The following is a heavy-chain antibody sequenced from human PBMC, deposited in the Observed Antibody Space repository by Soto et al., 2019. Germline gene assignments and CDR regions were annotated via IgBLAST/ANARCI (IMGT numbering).Heavy chain of an antibody. V-gene: IGHV4-4*02. CDR3: DGSGSYREIDY. Sequence: SETLSLTCAVSGGSISSRNWWSWVRQPPGKGLEWIGEIHHSGSTNPNPSLKSRVTTSVDKSKNQFSLKLTSVTAADTAVYYCDGSGSYREIDYWGQGTLVTVSS. CDR1: GGSISSRNW. D-gene: IGHD3-10*01. J-gene: IGHJ4*02. CDR2: IHHSGST.